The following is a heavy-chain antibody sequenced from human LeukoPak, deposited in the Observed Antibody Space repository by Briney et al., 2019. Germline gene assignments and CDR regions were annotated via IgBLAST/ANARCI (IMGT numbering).Heavy chain of an antibody. V-gene: IGHV4-31*03. CDR2: IYYSGST. CDR3: ARDFRYSSGYFDY. Sequence: PSETLSLTCTVSGGSISSSSYYWGWIRQPPGKGLEWIGYIYYSGSTYYNPSLKSRVTISVDTSKNQFSLKLSSVTAADTAVYYCARDFRYSSGYFDYWGQGTLVTVSS. D-gene: IGHD3-22*01. CDR1: GGSISSSSYY. J-gene: IGHJ4*02.